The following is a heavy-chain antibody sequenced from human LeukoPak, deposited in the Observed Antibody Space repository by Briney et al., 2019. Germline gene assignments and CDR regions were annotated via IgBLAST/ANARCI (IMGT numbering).Heavy chain of an antibody. CDR1: GDRFMSYW. CDR2: IFPGDSDT. CDR3: ARCPLHSQNWRAP. V-gene: IGHV5-51*01. Sequence: GESLKISCKAYGDRFMSYWLAWARQMPGKGLEWMGIIFPGDSDTRYSPSIQGQVTISVDRSISTAYLQWSSLKASDTAIYYCARCPLHSQNWRAPWGQGTLVTVSS. J-gene: IGHJ5*02.